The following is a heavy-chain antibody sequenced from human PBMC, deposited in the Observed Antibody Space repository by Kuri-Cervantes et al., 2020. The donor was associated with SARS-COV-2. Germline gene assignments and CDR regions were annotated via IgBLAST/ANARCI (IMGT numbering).Heavy chain of an antibody. D-gene: IGHD6-19*01. CDR2: INTNTGNS. Sequence: ASVKVSCKASGYTFSNYGMNWVRQAPGQGLEWMGWINTNTGNSRYAQGFTGRYVFSLDTSGNTAYLQISGLKAEDTAIYFCARGKGLLSTLAADYWGQGTRVTGSS. CDR1: GYTFSNYG. V-gene: IGHV7-4-1*02. J-gene: IGHJ4*02. CDR3: ARGKGLLSTLAADY.